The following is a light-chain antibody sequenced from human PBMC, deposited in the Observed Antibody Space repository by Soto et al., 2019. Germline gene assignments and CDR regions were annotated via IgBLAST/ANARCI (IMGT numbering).Light chain of an antibody. V-gene: IGKV3-20*01. CDR2: GAS. CDR1: QSVSSIY. J-gene: IGKJ1*01. Sequence: EIVLTQSPGTLSLSPGERATLSCRASQSVSSIYLAWYQQKPGQAPRLLIYGASSRATGIPDRFSGSGSGTDVTLTISILEPEDVAVYYCQQYVSSRWTFGQGTKVEI. CDR3: QQYVSSRWT.